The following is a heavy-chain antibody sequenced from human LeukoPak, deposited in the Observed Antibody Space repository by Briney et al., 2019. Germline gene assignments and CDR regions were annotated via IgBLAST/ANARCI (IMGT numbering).Heavy chain of an antibody. V-gene: IGHV1-69*06. Sequence: SVKVSCKASGGTFSNYAISWVRQAPGQGLEWMGGIIPIFDTTNYAQKFQGRVTITADKSTSTAYMELSSLRSEDTAFYYCARGRPESPFDPWGQGTLVTVSS. J-gene: IGHJ5*02. CDR2: IIPIFDTT. CDR3: ARGRPESPFDP. CDR1: GGTFSNYA. D-gene: IGHD1-1*01.